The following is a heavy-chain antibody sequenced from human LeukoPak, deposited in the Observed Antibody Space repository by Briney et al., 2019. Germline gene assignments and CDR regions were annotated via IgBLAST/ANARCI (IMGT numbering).Heavy chain of an antibody. Sequence: SETLSLTCTVSGGSISSYYWSWIRQPAGKGLEWIGRSYTSGSTNYNPSLKSRVTMSVDTSKNQFSLKLRSVTAADTAVYYCARDLAAAGTDDWGQGTLVTVSS. CDR1: GGSISSYY. CDR3: ARDLAAAGTDD. J-gene: IGHJ4*02. D-gene: IGHD6-13*01. V-gene: IGHV4-4*07. CDR2: SYTSGST.